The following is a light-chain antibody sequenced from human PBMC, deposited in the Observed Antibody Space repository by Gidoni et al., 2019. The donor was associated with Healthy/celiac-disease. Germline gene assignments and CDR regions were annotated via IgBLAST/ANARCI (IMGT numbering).Light chain of an antibody. J-gene: IGKJ2*01. CDR3: HQSSSFVVT. CDR1: QSIGSS. CDR2: YAS. Sequence: IVLTQHPDFQSVTPKEKVTITCRASQSIGSSLHWYQQKPDQSPKHLIKYASQSFAGIPSKFGDGGSGTDFAVTVDSLEAEEAATYYYHQSSSFVVTFGRETKLELK. V-gene: IGKV6-21*01.